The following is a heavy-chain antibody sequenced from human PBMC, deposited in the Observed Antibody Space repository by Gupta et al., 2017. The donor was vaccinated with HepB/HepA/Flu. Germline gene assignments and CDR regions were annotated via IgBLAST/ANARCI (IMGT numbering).Heavy chain of an antibody. D-gene: IGHD2-21*01. J-gene: IGHJ4*02. CDR3: IGEYVINY. Sequence: EVQLEESGGGLVKPGGSLTLACAASGFIFSNAWKSWVRKTPGKGPEWIGRIYRRIDGEKTEFAAAVKGRFTISRDDSKNMQYLQMSSLKPEDTGVYYCIGEYVINYWGQGSLVTVSS. CDR1: GFIFSNAW. CDR2: IYRRIDGEKT. V-gene: IGHV3-15*01.